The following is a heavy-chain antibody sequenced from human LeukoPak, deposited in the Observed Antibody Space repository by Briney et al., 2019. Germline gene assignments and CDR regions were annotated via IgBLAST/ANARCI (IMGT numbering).Heavy chain of an antibody. J-gene: IGHJ4*02. Sequence: GGTLRLSCAASGFTFSSYGMSWVRQAPGKGLEWVSAISGSGGSTYYADSVKGRFTVSRDNSKNTLYLQMNSLRAEDTAVYYCVRGAYSSSWLNFDYWGQGTLVTVSS. CDR3: VRGAYSSSWLNFDY. V-gene: IGHV3-23*01. D-gene: IGHD6-13*01. CDR2: ISGSGGST. CDR1: GFTFSSYG.